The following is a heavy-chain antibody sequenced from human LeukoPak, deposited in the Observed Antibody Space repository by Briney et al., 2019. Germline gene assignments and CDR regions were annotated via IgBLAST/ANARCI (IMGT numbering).Heavy chain of an antibody. V-gene: IGHV3-23*01. J-gene: IGHJ4*02. Sequence: GGSLRLSCAASGFXFSSYAMSWVRQAPGKGQEWLSAMSGTGGSTYYTDAVKGRFIISRDNPKNTLYLQMIGLRADDTAAYYFAKQSSSSAWYVPIDSWGQGTLVTVSS. CDR2: MSGTGGST. CDR1: GFXFSSYA. D-gene: IGHD6-19*01. CDR3: AKQSSSSAWYVPIDS.